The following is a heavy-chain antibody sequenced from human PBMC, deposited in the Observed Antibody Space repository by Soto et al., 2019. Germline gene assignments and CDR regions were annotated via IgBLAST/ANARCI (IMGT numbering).Heavy chain of an antibody. CDR1: GFTFSSYA. Sequence: PGGSLRLSCVASGFTFSSYAMSWVRQAPGKGLEWVSDIRGSGGRTYYADSVKGRFTISRDNSKNTLYLQMHNMRAEDTALYYCATTYGWYAVDYWGQGTLVTVSS. CDR3: ATTYGWYAVDY. D-gene: IGHD6-19*01. J-gene: IGHJ4*02. CDR2: IRGSGGRT. V-gene: IGHV3-23*01.